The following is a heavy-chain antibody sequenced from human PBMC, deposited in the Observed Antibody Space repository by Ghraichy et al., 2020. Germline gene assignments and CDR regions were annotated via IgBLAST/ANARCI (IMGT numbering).Heavy chain of an antibody. CDR3: ARDYSAWYGAYDC. CDR2: ISDSSSII. J-gene: IGHJ4*02. D-gene: IGHD6-19*01. V-gene: IGHV3-48*02. Sequence: GESLNISCAASGFAISRYGMNWVRQAPGKGLEWVSYISDSSSIIHYADSVKGRFTISRDNDKNSLYLQMNSLRDEDTALYYCARDYSAWYGAYDCWGQGTLVTVSS. CDR1: GFAISRYG.